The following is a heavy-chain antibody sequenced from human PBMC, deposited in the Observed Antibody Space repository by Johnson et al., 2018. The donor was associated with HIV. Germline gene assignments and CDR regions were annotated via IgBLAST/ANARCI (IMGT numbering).Heavy chain of an antibody. Sequence: QVQLVESGGGVVQPGRSLRLSCAASGFTFSNYALHWVRQAPGKGLEWVAVISHDGSNKYYTESVKGRFIISRDNSKNTLYLQMNSLRAEDTAVDYCARDGYYYDSSGYYDHDGFDIWGQGTMVTVSS. D-gene: IGHD3-22*01. CDR1: GFTFSNYA. CDR3: ARDGYYYDSSGYYDHDGFDI. CDR2: ISHDGSNK. J-gene: IGHJ3*02. V-gene: IGHV3-30*04.